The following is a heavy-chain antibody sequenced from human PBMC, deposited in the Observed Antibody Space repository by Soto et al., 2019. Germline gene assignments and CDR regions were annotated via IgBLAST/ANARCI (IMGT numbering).Heavy chain of an antibody. CDR2: ISHDGTSR. CDR1: GFTFNIYA. Sequence: QVRLVESGGGVVQPGRSLRLSCAASGFTFNIYAMHWVRQAPGKGLEWVAVISHDGTSRYYADSVKGRVTISRDNSKSMVFVQMNSLGVEDTAVYYCVRSSGVPTPDFAYWGQVNLVTGSS. V-gene: IGHV3-30-3*01. D-gene: IGHD3-10*01. CDR3: VRSSGVPTPDFAY. J-gene: IGHJ4*02.